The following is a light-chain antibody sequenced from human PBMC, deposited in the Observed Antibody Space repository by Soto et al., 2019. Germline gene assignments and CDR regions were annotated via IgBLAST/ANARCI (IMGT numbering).Light chain of an antibody. Sequence: DIVLTQSPGTLSLSPGERATLSCRASQSVSSNYLAWYQQKPGQAPRLLIYGASTRATGVPDRFSGSGSGTDFTLTISRLEPEDFAVYHCQQYGSLSWTLGQGTKVDI. V-gene: IGKV3-20*01. CDR3: QQYGSLSWT. J-gene: IGKJ1*01. CDR1: QSVSSNY. CDR2: GAS.